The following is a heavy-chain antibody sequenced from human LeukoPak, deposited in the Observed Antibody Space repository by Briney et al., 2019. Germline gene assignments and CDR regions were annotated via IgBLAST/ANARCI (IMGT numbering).Heavy chain of an antibody. J-gene: IGHJ6*03. CDR3: ARVSLWDYYYYYMDV. Sequence: GASVKVSCKASGYTFTGYYMHWVRQAPGQGREWMGWINPNSGGTNYAQKFQGRVTMTRDTSISTAYMELSRLRSDDTAVYYCARVSLWDYYYYYMDVWGKGTTVTVSS. CDR2: INPNSGGT. D-gene: IGHD1-26*01. CDR1: GYTFTGYY. V-gene: IGHV1-2*02.